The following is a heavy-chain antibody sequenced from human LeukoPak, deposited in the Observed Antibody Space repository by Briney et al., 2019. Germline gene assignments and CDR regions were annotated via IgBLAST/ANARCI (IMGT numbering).Heavy chain of an antibody. J-gene: IGHJ4*02. D-gene: IGHD3-10*01. CDR1: GGYFSDYY. V-gene: IGHV4-34*01. CDR3: ARRRWGYGSGSYDY. CDR2: INHSGSTT. Sequence: SETLSLTCTVYGGYFSDYYWTWIRQPPGKGLEWIGEINHSGSTTNYNPSLKNRVTISVDMYKNQFSLKLIYVTAADAAVYYCARRRWGYGSGSYDYWGQGTLVTVSS.